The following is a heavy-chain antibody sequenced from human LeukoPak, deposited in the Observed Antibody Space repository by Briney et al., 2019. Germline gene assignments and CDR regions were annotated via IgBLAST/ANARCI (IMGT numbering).Heavy chain of an antibody. CDR3: ASYGSSWSWDY. J-gene: IGHJ4*02. Sequence: ASVKVSCKASGYTFTSYGISWVRQAPGQGLEWMGWISAYNGNTDYAQKLQGRVTMTTDTSASTAYMELRSLRSDDTAVYYCASYGSSWSWDYWGQGTLVTVSS. CDR1: GYTFTSYG. CDR2: ISAYNGNT. V-gene: IGHV1-18*01. D-gene: IGHD6-13*01.